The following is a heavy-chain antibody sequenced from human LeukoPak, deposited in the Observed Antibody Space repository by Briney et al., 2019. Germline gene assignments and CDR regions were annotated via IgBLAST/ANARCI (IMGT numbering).Heavy chain of an antibody. CDR1: GFTFSSYA. CDR2: ISGSGGST. D-gene: IGHD3-22*01. Sequence: GGSLRLSCAASGFTFSSYAMSWVRQAPGKGLEWVSAISGSGGSTYYADSVKGRFTISRDNSKNTLYLQINSLRAEDTAVYYCAKDPNYDSSGLNHVWFDPWGQGTLVTVSS. CDR3: AKDPNYDSSGLNHVWFDP. J-gene: IGHJ5*02. V-gene: IGHV3-23*01.